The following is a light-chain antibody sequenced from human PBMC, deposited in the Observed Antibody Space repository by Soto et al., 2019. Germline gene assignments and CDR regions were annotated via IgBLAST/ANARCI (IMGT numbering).Light chain of an antibody. CDR1: QSISSY. CDR2: AAS. CDR3: QQCGGSRA. Sequence: DIQMTQSPSSLSGSVGDRVTITCRASQSISSYLNWYQQKPGRAPKLLIYAASSLQSGVPSRFSGSGSGTEFTLTISSLQPDALETYYCQQCGGSRAFGQGTKVDIK. V-gene: IGKV1-39*01. J-gene: IGKJ1*01.